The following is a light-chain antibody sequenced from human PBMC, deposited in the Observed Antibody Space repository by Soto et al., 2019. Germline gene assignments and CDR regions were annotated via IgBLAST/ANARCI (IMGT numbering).Light chain of an antibody. CDR2: YDS. J-gene: IGLJ2*01. Sequence: SYELTQPPSVSGAPGKTARITCGGNNIGSKSVHWYQQKPGQAPVLVIYYDSDRPSRIPERFSGSNSRNTATLTISRVEAGDEADYYCQVWDSSSDHVVFGGGTKLTVL. CDR1: NIGSKS. V-gene: IGLV3-21*04. CDR3: QVWDSSSDHVV.